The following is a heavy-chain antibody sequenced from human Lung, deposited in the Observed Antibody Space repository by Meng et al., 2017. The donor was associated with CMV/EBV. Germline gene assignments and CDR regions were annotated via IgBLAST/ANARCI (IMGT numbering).Heavy chain of an antibody. J-gene: IGHJ5*02. CDR2: INHSGSS. V-gene: IGHV4-34*01. CDR3: ARGGGSITIFGVVPLLSRRFDH. CDR1: GGSFSGYY. Sequence: SGTLCLXCAAYGGSFSGYYWSWIRQPPGKGLEWIGVINHSGSSNYNPSLKSRVTISADTSKNKFYLKLSSVSAADTAVYYCARGGGSITIFGVVPLLSRRFDHWGQGXLVTVSS. D-gene: IGHD3-3*01.